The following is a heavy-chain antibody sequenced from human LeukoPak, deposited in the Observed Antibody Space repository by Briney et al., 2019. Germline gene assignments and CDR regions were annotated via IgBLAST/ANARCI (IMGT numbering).Heavy chain of an antibody. CDR1: GFIFSRYG. V-gene: IGHV3-23*01. CDR3: AKGVDGYYYESSGYK. D-gene: IGHD3-22*01. Sequence: PGGSLRLSCAASGFIFSRYGISWVRQAPGKGLEWVSFIRGIGDSTFYADSVKGRFTISRDNSKTTVYLQMDSLRAEDTAVYYCAKGVDGYYYESSGYKWGQGILVTVSS. J-gene: IGHJ4*02. CDR2: IRGIGDST.